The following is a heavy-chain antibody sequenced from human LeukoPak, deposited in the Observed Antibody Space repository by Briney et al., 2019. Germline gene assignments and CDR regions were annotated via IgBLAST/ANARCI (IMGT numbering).Heavy chain of an antibody. CDR2: IYTSGST. D-gene: IGHD2-2*01. Sequence: PSETLSFTCTVSGGSISSGSYYWSWIRQPAGKGLEWIGRIYTSGSTNYNPSLKSRVTISVDTSKNQFSLKLSSVTAADTAVYYCARGVVPAAMDAFDIWGQGTMVTVSS. CDR1: GGSISSGSYY. J-gene: IGHJ3*02. CDR3: ARGVVPAAMDAFDI. V-gene: IGHV4-61*02.